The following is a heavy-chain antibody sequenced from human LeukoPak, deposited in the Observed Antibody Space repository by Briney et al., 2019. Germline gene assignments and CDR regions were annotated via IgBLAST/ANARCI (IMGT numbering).Heavy chain of an antibody. V-gene: IGHV1-18*01. Sequence: GASVKVSCKASGYTFTSYGISWVRQAPGQGLEWMGWISAYNGNTNYAQKLQGRVTMTTDTSTSTAYMELRSLRSDDTAVYYCARDRPLDSKTDDAFDIWGQGTMVTVSS. CDR3: ARDRPLDSKTDDAFDI. CDR2: ISAYNGNT. CDR1: GYTFTSYG. J-gene: IGHJ3*02. D-gene: IGHD4-11*01.